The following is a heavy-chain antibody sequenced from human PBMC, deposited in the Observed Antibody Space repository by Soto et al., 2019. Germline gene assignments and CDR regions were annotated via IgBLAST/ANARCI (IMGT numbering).Heavy chain of an antibody. CDR2: ISNYNGNT. Sequence: ASVKVSCKASGYTFTSYGISWVRQAPGQGLEWLGWISNYNGNTNYAQNVQGRVTMTTDTSATTTYMELRSLRFEATAVYYCARGARYCSSSICFSAGTWFHSWGPGPLLAVSS. J-gene: IGHJ5*01. V-gene: IGHV1-18*01. D-gene: IGHD2-2*01. CDR1: GYTFTSYG. CDR3: ARGARYCSSSICFSAGTWFHS.